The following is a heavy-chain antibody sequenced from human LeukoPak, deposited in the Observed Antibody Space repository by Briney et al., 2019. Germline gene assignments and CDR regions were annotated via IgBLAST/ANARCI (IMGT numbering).Heavy chain of an antibody. D-gene: IGHD3-10*01. V-gene: IGHV4-39*07. CDR3: AYYYGSGSSFDY. CDR1: GDSISSSSYY. Sequence: SETLSLTCTVSGDSISSSSYYWVWLRQPPGKGLEWIATIHYTGSTNYNPSLKSRVTISVDTSKNQFSLKLSSVTAADTAVYYCAYYYGSGSSFDYWGQGTLVTVSS. CDR2: IHYTGST. J-gene: IGHJ4*02.